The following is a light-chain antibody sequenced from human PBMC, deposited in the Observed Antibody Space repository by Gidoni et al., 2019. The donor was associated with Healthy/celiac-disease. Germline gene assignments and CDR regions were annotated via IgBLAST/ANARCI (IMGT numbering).Light chain of an antibody. CDR3: QQYNNWPPLT. CDR2: GAS. J-gene: IGKJ4*01. Sequence: EIVMTQSPATLSVSPGERATLSCRASQSVSSNLAWHQQKPGQAPRLLIYGASTRATGIPAMFSGSGSGTEFTLTISSLQSEDFAVYYCQQYNNWPPLTFGGGTKVEIK. V-gene: IGKV3-15*01. CDR1: QSVSSN.